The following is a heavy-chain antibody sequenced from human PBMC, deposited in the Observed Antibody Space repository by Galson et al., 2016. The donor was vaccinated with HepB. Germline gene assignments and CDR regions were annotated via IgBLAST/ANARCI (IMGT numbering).Heavy chain of an antibody. V-gene: IGHV5-51*01. CDR2: IYPGDFDI. CDR3: ARHKMPPNDFWTGYVDYGMDV. D-gene: IGHD3/OR15-3a*01. J-gene: IGHJ6*02. Sequence: QSGAEVKKPGESLKISCRGSGYSFDSYWIGWVRQMPGKGLEWMAIIYPGDFDIRYSPSFQGQVTISVDKSISTAYLQWSSLKASDTAMYYCARHKMPPNDFWTGYVDYGMDVWGQGTTVTVSS. CDR1: GYSFDSYW.